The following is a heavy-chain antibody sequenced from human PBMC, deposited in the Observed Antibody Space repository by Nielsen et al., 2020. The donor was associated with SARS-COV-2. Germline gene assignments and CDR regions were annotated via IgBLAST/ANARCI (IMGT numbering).Heavy chain of an antibody. Sequence: GESLKISCAASGFTFSSYWMGWVRQAPGKGLEWVANIKQDGSNKYYADSVKGRFTISRDNSKNTLYLQMNSLRAEDTAVYYCAEMSYGSGSYYPGLRMDVWGQGTTVTVSS. CDR3: AEMSYGSGSYYPGLRMDV. J-gene: IGHJ6*02. CDR2: IKQDGSNK. CDR1: GFTFSSYW. D-gene: IGHD3-10*01. V-gene: IGHV3-7*02.